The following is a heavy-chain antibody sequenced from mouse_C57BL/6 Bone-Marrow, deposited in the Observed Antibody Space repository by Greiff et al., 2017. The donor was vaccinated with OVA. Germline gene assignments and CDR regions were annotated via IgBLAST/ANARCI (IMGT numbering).Heavy chain of an antibody. V-gene: IGHV1-69*01. D-gene: IGHD2-14*01. Sequence: VQLVESGAELVMPGASVKLSCKASGYTFTSYWMHWVKQRPGQGLEWIGEIDPSDSYTNYNQKFKGKSTLTVDKSSSTAYMQLSSLTSEDSAVYYCAGIGPSMDYWGQGTSVTVSS. J-gene: IGHJ4*01. CDR1: GYTFTSYW. CDR2: IDPSDSYT. CDR3: AGIGPSMDY.